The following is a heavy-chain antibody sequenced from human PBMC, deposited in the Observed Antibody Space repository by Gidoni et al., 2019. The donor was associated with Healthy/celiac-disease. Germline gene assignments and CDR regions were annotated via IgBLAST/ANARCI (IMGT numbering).Heavy chain of an antibody. Sequence: EVQLVESGGGLVKPGGSLRLSCAASGFTFSNAWMSWVRQAPGKGLEWVGRIKSKTDGGTTDYAAPVKGRFTISRDDSKNTLYLQMNSLKTEDTAVYYCTTDQLVVVAATLPFDYWGQGTLVTVSS. V-gene: IGHV3-15*01. CDR2: IKSKTDGGTT. D-gene: IGHD2-15*01. CDR1: GFTFSNAW. J-gene: IGHJ4*02. CDR3: TTDQLVVVAATLPFDY.